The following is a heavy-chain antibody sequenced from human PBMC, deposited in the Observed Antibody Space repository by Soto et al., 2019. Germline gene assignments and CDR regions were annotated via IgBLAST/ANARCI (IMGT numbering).Heavy chain of an antibody. CDR2: ISYDGSNK. CDR1: GFTFSSYG. V-gene: IGHV3-30*18. CDR3: AKDIVGATAFDP. D-gene: IGHD1-26*01. Sequence: QVQLVESGGGVVQPGRSLRLSCAASGFTFSSYGMHWVRQAPGKGLEWVAVISYDGSNKYYADSVKGRFTISRDNSKNTLYLQMNSLRAEDTAVYYCAKDIVGATAFDPWGQGTLVTVSS. J-gene: IGHJ5*02.